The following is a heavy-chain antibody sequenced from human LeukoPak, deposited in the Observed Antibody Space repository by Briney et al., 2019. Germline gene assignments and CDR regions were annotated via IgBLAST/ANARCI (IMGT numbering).Heavy chain of an antibody. CDR2: IGTAGDT. D-gene: IGHD4/OR15-4a*01. CDR1: GFTLSNFA. V-gene: IGHV3-13*01. J-gene: IGHJ4*02. Sequence: PGGSLRLSCAASGFTLSNFAVHWVRQATGKGLEWVSAIGTAGDTFYPGSVKGRFTISRENAKNSLYLQMNNLRAEDTAVYYCAKSALQDRSTWCEHYDCWGPGTLVTVSS. CDR3: AKSALQDRSTWCEHYDC.